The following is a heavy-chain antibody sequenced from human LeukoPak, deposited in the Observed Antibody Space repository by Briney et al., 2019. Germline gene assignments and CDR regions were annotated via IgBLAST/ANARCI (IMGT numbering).Heavy chain of an antibody. CDR2: INPNSGGT. CDR1: GYTFTSYY. J-gene: IGHJ6*03. D-gene: IGHD2-2*01. Sequence: ASVKVSCKASGYTFTSYYMHWVRQAPGQGLEWMGWINPNSGGTNYAQKFQGRVTMTRDTSISTAYMELSRLRSDDTAVYYCARDPLPSTQTHYYYYYMDVWGKGTTVTISS. V-gene: IGHV1-2*02. CDR3: ARDPLPSTQTHYYYYYMDV.